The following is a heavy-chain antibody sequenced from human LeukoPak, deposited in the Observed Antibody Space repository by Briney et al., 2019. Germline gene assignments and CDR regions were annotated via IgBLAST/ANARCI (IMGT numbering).Heavy chain of an antibody. Sequence: ASVKVSCKASGYTFTSNYMHWVRQAPGQGLEWMGWINPNSGGTNYAQKFQGWVTMTRDTSISTAYMELSRLRSDDTAVYYCARGDRLQLHLSQFDYWGQGTLVTVSS. V-gene: IGHV1-2*04. CDR3: ARGDRLQLHLSQFDY. J-gene: IGHJ4*02. CDR2: INPNSGGT. D-gene: IGHD4-11*01. CDR1: GYTFTSNY.